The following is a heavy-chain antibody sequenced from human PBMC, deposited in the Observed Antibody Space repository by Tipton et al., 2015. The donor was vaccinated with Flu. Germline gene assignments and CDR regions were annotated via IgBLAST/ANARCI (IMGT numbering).Heavy chain of an antibody. J-gene: IGHJ4*02. V-gene: IGHV4-39*01. CDR3: ASPAVAGTPRPYLPGY. D-gene: IGHD6-19*01. CDR1: GGSISSSSYY. Sequence: TLSPTCTVSGGSISSSSYYWGWIRQPPGKGLEWIGSIYYSGSTYYNPSLKSRVTISVDTSKNQFSLKLSSVTAADMAVYYCASPAVAGTPRPYLPGYWGQGTLVTVSS. CDR2: IYYSGST.